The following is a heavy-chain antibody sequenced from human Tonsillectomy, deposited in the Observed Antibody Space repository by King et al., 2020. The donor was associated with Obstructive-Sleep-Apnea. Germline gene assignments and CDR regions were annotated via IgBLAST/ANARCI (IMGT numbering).Heavy chain of an antibody. V-gene: IGHV5-10-1*03. Sequence: VQLVESGAEVKKPGESLRISCKGSGFSFTNYWINWVRQMPGKGLEWMGRIDPSDSFTNYSPSFQGHVTISADKSISTAYLQWSSLKASDTAMYYCAGSSSTWYGAYHPQPNNWFDPWGQGTLVTVSS. CDR2: IDPSDSFT. CDR1: GFSFTNYW. CDR3: AGSSSTWYGAYHPQPNNWFDP. J-gene: IGHJ5*02. D-gene: IGHD6-13*01.